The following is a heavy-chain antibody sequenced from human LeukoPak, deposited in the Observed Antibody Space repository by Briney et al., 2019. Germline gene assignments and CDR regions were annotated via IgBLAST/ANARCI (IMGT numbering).Heavy chain of an antibody. Sequence: PGRSLRLSCAASGFTFSSYAMHWDRQAPGKGLEWVAVISHDGSNKYYADSVKGRFTISRDNSKNTLYLQMNSLRAEDTTVYYCARDLGTSSHYYYGMDVWGKGTRSPSPQ. CDR1: GFTFSSYA. CDR2: ISHDGSNK. D-gene: IGHD2-2*01. J-gene: IGHJ6*04. V-gene: IGHV3-30-3*01. CDR3: ARDLGTSSHYYYGMDV.